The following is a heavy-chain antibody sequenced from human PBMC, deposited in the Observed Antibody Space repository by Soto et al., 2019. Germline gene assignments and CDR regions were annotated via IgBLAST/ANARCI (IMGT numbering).Heavy chain of an antibody. CDR1: GFTVTDIY. J-gene: IGHJ3*02. CDR3: AREPRYCSGGSCSIMGDAFDN. Sequence: EVQLVESGGGLVQPGGSLRLSCVASGFTVTDIYMNWVRQAPGKGLEWVSVIYKDFTDYADFVRGRFSVSTDTSKNAFYLQLDNLRAEDTAVYYCAREPRYCSGGSCSIMGDAFDNWGQGAMVTVSS. D-gene: IGHD2-15*01. CDR2: IYKDFT. V-gene: IGHV3-66*01.